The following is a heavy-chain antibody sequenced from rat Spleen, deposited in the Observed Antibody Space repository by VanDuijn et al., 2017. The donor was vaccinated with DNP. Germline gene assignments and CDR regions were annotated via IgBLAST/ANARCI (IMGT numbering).Heavy chain of an antibody. CDR2: ISPSGGST. CDR1: GFTFSNYD. V-gene: IGHV5-25*01. CDR3: ARQDNWYFDF. Sequence: EVQLVESGGGLVQPGRSLKLSCAASGFTFSNYDMAWVRQAPTKGLEWVASISPSGGSTYYRDSVKGRFTVSRDNAKSSLYLQMDSLRSEDTATYYCARQDNWYFDFWGPGTMVTVSS. J-gene: IGHJ1*01.